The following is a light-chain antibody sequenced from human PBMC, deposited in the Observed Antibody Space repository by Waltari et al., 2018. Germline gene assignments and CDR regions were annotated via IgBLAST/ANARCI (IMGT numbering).Light chain of an antibody. CDR1: QSLVHSDGNTY. V-gene: IGKV2-30*02. CDR2: KLS. Sequence: VVITQSPLYLPVTRGHTASIPCRACQSLVHSDGNTYFYWVQQRPGQSPRLLVYKLSNRYGGVPDIFSGSGSGTDFTLKISRVEAEDVGVYYGMQGTHWPYTFGQGTKLETK. CDR3: MQGTHWPYT. J-gene: IGKJ2*01.